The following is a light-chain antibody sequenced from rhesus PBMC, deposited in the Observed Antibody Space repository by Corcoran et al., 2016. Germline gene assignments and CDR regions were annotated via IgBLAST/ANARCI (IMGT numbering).Light chain of an antibody. CDR2: KVT. V-gene: IGKV2S2*01. CDR3: MQSTQDPRT. J-gene: IGKJ1*01. CDR1: QSLLHSNGNTN. Sequence: DIVMTQTPLSLPVTPGDPASISCRSSQSLLHSNGNTNLDWYVQRPGQSPRLLNYKVTNRESGVPDRFSACGSGTDFTLKISRVEPEDVGVYYCMQSTQDPRTFGQGTKVEIK.